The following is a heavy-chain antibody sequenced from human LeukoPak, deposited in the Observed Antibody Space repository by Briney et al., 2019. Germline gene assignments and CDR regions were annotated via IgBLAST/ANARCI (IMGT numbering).Heavy chain of an antibody. J-gene: IGHJ5*02. V-gene: IGHV3-30*02. D-gene: IGHD3-10*01. Sequence: PGGSLRLSCAASGFTFSSYGMHWVRQAPGKGLEWVAFIRYDGSNKYYTDSVKGRFTISRDNSNNTLFLQMSSLRADDTAVYYCAKDAIRGVIVSYFDPWGQGTRVTVSS. CDR1: GFTFSSYG. CDR2: IRYDGSNK. CDR3: AKDAIRGVIVSYFDP.